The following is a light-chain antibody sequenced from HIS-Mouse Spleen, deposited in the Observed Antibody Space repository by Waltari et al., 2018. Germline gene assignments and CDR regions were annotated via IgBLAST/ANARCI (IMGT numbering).Light chain of an antibody. CDR2: EGS. Sequence: PGQSITISCTGTSSDVGSYNIVSWYQQHPGKAPKLMIYEGSKRPSGVSNRFSGSKSGNTASLTISGLQAEDEADYYCCSYAGSSTWVFGGGTKLTVL. CDR3: CSYAGSSTWV. CDR1: SSDVGSYNI. V-gene: IGLV2-23*01. J-gene: IGLJ3*02.